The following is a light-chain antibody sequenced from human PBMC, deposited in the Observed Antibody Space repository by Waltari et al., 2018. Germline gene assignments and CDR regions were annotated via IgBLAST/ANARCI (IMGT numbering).Light chain of an antibody. CDR1: IHATGSANY. V-gene: IGLV2-11*01. CDR2: DVD. Sequence: QSALTQPRSVSGSPGQSVTISCTGTIHATGSANYVSWYQHTPDNAPKLIIYDVDRRPSGVPYRFSASKSGITASLTISGLQSADEGDYYCCSYAGKYTFVFGGGTKLTV. CDR3: CSYAGKYTFV. J-gene: IGLJ2*01.